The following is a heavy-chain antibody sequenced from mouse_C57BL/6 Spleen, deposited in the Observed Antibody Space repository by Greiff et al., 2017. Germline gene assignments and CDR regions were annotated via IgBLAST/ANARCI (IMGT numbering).Heavy chain of an antibody. CDR2: IWTGGGT. D-gene: IGHD2-5*01. CDR3: ARFYYSNYYYAMDY. J-gene: IGHJ4*01. V-gene: IGHV2-9-1*01. Sequence: QVQLQQSGPGLVAPSQCLSITCTVSGFSLTSYAISWVRQPPGKGLEWLGVIWTGGGTNYNSAHKSRMSISKDNSKSQIFLKMNSLQTDDTARYYCARFYYSNYYYAMDYWGQGTSVTVSS. CDR1: GFSLTSYA.